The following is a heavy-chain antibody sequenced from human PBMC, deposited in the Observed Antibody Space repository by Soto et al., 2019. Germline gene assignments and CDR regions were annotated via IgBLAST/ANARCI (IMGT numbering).Heavy chain of an antibody. J-gene: IGHJ3*02. CDR2: TYYRSKWYN. CDR1: GDSVSSNSAA. Sequence: SQTLSLTCAISGDSVSSNSAAWNWIRQSPSRGLEWLGRTYYRSKWYNDYAVSVKSRITINPDTSKNQFSLQLNSVTPEDTAVYYCARAGFHFGSGSYHDAFDIWGQGTMVTVSS. CDR3: ARAGFHFGSGSYHDAFDI. V-gene: IGHV6-1*01. D-gene: IGHD3-10*01.